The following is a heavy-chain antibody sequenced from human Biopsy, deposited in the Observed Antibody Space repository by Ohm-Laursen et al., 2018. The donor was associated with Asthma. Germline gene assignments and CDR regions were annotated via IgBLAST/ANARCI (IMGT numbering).Heavy chain of an antibody. Sequence: GASVKVSCKASGDSFSIYTYSWVRQAPGQRLEWMGWVNTGNGDTKYSQKFQGRVTITRDTSASTAYMELRSLRSEDTATYYCARTYYDFLTGQVKDVFGVWGQGTMVTVSS. V-gene: IGHV1-3*04. J-gene: IGHJ3*01. CDR2: VNTGNGDT. D-gene: IGHD3-9*01. CDR3: ARTYYDFLTGQVKDVFGV. CDR1: GDSFSIYT.